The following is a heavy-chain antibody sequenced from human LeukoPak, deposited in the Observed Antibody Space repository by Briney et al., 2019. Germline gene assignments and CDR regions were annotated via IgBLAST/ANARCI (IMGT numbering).Heavy chain of an antibody. V-gene: IGHV3-21*01. CDR1: GFTFSSYN. CDR2: ISVSSTYI. Sequence: GGSLRLSCAASGFTFSSYNMNWVRQAPGKGLEWVSSISVSSTYIFYADSVKGRFTISRDNAKNSLYLQMNSLRAEDTAVYYCARDHVAAAGTDYFYYYGMDVWGQGTTVTVSS. D-gene: IGHD6-13*01. CDR3: ARDHVAAAGTDYFYYYGMDV. J-gene: IGHJ6*02.